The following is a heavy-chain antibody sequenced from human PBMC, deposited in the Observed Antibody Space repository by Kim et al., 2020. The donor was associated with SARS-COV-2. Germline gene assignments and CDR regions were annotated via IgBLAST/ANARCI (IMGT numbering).Heavy chain of an antibody. Sequence: SETLSLTCAVYGGSFSGYYWSWIRQPPGKGLEWIGEINHSGSTNYNPSLKSRVTISVDTSKNQFSPKLSSVTAADTAVYYCARTPYYYGSGSYRDNFDYWGQGTLVTVSS. D-gene: IGHD3-10*01. CDR1: GGSFSGYY. J-gene: IGHJ4*02. CDR2: INHSGST. CDR3: ARTPYYYGSGSYRDNFDY. V-gene: IGHV4-34*01.